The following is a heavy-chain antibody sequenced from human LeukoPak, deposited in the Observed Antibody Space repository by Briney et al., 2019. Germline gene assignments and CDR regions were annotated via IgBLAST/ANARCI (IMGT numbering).Heavy chain of an antibody. Sequence: GESLKISCKGSGHSFNNFWIGWVRQLPGEGLEWMGIFYPGDSDTRYSPSFQGQITISADKSISTAYLQWSSLKASDTAIYYCARVVLWFGELSPRYFDFWGQGTLVTASS. J-gene: IGHJ4*02. V-gene: IGHV5-51*01. CDR3: ARVVLWFGELSPRYFDF. CDR2: FYPGDSDT. D-gene: IGHD3-10*01. CDR1: GHSFNNFW.